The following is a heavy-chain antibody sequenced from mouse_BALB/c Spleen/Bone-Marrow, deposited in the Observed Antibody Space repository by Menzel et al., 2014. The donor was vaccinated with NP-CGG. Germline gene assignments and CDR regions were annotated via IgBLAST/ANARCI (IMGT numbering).Heavy chain of an antibody. D-gene: IGHD3-1*01. CDR2: IYPGNSDT. CDR1: GYTFSNYW. J-gene: IGHJ2*01. V-gene: IGHV1-5*01. CDR3: TTLARSDFDY. Sequence: EVQLQQSGTVLARPGAAVEMSCKASGYTFSNYWMHWVKQRPGQGLEWIGTIYPGNSDTTYNQKFKGKAKLTAVTSTSTAYMELSSLTNEDSAVYYCTTLARSDFDYWCQGTTLTVSS.